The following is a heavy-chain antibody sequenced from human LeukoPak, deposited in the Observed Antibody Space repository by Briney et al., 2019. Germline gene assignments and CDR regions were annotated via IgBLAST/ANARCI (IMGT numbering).Heavy chain of an antibody. CDR1: GGSISSGGYY. CDR3: ARTLLGDGAFDI. J-gene: IGHJ3*02. D-gene: IGHD3-10*01. CDR2: IYYSGST. Sequence: SQTLSLTCTVSGGSISSGGYYWSWIRQHPGKGLGWIGYIYYSGSTYYNPSLKSRVTISVDTSKNPFSLKLSSVTAADTAVYYCARTLLGDGAFDIWGQGTMVTVSS. V-gene: IGHV4-31*03.